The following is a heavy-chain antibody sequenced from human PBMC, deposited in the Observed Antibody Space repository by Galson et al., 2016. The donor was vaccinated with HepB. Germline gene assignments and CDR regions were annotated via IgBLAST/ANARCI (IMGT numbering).Heavy chain of an antibody. CDR3: SREWSSFEF. J-gene: IGHJ4*02. CDR2: VGYNGDT. D-gene: IGHD2-15*01. CDR1: GGAIDKSY. V-gene: IGHV4-59*01. Sequence: SETLSLTCTVAGGAIDKSYWHWIRQPPGKGLELVGFVGYNGDTRYNPSLRGRITISLDTPKNQFSLKLNSLTSADTAVYYCSREWSSFEFWGQGILVTVSS.